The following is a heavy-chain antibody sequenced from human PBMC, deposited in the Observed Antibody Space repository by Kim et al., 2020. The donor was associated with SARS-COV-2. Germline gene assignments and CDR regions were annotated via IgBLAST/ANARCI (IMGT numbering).Heavy chain of an antibody. CDR1: GFTFRSYA. D-gene: IGHD3-22*01. Sequence: GGSLRLSCAASGFTFRSYAMHWVCQSPGKGLEWVAYIWYDGSNRYSGDSVKGCFTISRDNSKSSMYLAMHSPRPEDTAVYYCVGDPPSSGFAFYIWGPWT. V-gene: IGHV3-30*02. J-gene: IGHJ3*02. CDR3: VGDPPSSGFAFYI. CDR2: IWYDGSNR.